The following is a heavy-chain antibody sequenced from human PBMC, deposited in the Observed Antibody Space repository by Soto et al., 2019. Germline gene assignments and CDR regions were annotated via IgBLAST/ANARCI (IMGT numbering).Heavy chain of an antibody. J-gene: IGHJ6*02. V-gene: IGHV3-30*18. Sequence: GSLRLSCAASGFTFSSYGMHWVRQAPGKGLEWVAVISHDVSNKYYADSVKGRFTISRDNSKNTLYLQMNSLRAEDTAVYYCAKGEVSPPHYYGMDVWGQGTTVTVSS. CDR1: GFTFSSYG. CDR2: ISHDVSNK. D-gene: IGHD3-3*01. CDR3: AKGEVSPPHYYGMDV.